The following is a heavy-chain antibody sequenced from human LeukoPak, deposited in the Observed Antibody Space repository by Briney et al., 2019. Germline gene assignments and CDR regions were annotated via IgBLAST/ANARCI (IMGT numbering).Heavy chain of an antibody. V-gene: IGHV3-53*01. CDR1: GFTVGSNT. D-gene: IGHD4/OR15-4a*01. Sequence: GGSLRLSCAASGFTVGSNTMSWVRQAPGKGLEWVSIIYSGGSTSYADSVKGRFTISRDNSKNTLYLQMNSLRAEDTAVYYCAKRAGYYFDYWGQGTLVTVSS. CDR2: IYSGGST. J-gene: IGHJ4*02. CDR3: AKRAGYYFDY.